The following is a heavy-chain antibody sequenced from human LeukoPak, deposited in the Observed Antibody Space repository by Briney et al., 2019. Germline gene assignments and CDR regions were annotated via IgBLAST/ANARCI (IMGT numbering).Heavy chain of an antibody. CDR2: IYSGGST. CDR3: AREVPNLPAAPNDDY. J-gene: IGHJ4*02. Sequence: GGSLRLSCAASGFTVSSNYMSWVRRAPGKGLEWVSVIYSGGSTYYADSVKGRFTISRDNSKNTLYLQMNSLRAEDTAVYYCAREVPNLPAAPNDDYWGQGTLVTVSS. D-gene: IGHD2-2*01. V-gene: IGHV3-53*01. CDR1: GFTVSSNY.